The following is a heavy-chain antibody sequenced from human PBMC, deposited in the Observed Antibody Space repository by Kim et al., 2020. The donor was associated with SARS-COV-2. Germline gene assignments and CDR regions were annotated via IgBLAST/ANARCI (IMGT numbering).Heavy chain of an antibody. Sequence: TYYTDSVKGRFTISRDNSRNTLHLQRSSLRADDTAVYYCAKGLAARLVDFWGQGTLVSVSS. D-gene: IGHD6-6*01. J-gene: IGHJ4*02. CDR2: T. CDR3: AKGLAARLVDF. V-gene: IGHV3-23*01.